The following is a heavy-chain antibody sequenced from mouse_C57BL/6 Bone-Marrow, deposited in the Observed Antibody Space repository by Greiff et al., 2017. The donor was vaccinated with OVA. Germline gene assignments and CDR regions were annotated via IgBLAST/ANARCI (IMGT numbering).Heavy chain of an antibody. CDR1: GYSITSGYY. J-gene: IGHJ1*03. Sequence: DVKLVESGPGLVKPSQSLSLTCSVTGYSITSGYYWNWIRQFPGNKLEWTGYISYDGSNNYNPTLKNRISITRDTSKNQFFLKLNSVTTEDTATYYCARAPGRLWYFDVWGTGTTVTVSS. CDR3: ARAPGRLWYFDV. CDR2: ISYDGSN. V-gene: IGHV3-6*01.